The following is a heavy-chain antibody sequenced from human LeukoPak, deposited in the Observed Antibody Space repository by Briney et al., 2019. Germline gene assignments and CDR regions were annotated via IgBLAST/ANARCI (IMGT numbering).Heavy chain of an antibody. V-gene: IGHV1-46*01. Sequence: ASVKVSCKASGYTFTSYYMHWVRQAPGQGLEWMGIINPSGGSTSYAQKFQGRVTITADDSTSTAYMELSSLRSEDTAVYYCAEETTITTGGPTFDIWGLGTMVTVSS. J-gene: IGHJ3*02. CDR1: GYTFTSYY. CDR3: AEETTITTGGPTFDI. CDR2: INPSGGST. D-gene: IGHD4-11*01.